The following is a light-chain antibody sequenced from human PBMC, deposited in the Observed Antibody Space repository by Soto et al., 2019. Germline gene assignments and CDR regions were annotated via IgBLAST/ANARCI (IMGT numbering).Light chain of an antibody. CDR3: QQYNSYPYT. Sequence: DIPMTQSPSTLSASVGDRVTITCRAGQSISGWLAWYQQKPGKAPKLLIYKASSLESGVPSRFSGSGSGTEFTLTISSLQPDDFASYYCQQYNSYPYTFGQGTKLEIK. CDR2: KAS. J-gene: IGKJ2*01. V-gene: IGKV1-5*03. CDR1: QSISGW.